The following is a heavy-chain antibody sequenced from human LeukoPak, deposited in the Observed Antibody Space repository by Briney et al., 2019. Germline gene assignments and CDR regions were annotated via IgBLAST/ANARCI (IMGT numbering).Heavy chain of an antibody. CDR2: LNTDGSDT. CDR1: GFTFSAYW. CDR3: ARSEAVAWSLDL. J-gene: IGHJ2*01. V-gene: IGHV3-74*01. D-gene: IGHD6-19*01. Sequence: PGGSLRLSCAASGFTFSAYWMHWVRQAPGKGLVWVSRLNTDGSDTRYADSVQGRFTISRDNAKNTLYLQMNSLRAEDTAVYYCARSEAVAWSLDLWGRGTLVTVSS.